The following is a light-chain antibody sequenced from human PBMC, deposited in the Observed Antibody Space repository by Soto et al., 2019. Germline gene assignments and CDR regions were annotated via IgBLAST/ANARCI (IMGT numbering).Light chain of an antibody. V-gene: IGKV1-39*01. CDR3: QQSYSTPPIT. Sequence: DIQMTQSPSSLSASVGNRVTITCRASQSVSSYFNWYQQKPGKAPKLLIYAASSLQSGVPSRFSGSGSGTDFTLTISSLQPEDFATYYCQQSYSTPPITFGGGTKV. CDR1: QSVSSY. CDR2: AAS. J-gene: IGKJ4*01.